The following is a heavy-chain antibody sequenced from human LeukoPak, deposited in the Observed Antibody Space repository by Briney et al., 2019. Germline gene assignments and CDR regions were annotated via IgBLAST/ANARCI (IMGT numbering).Heavy chain of an antibody. J-gene: IGHJ4*02. V-gene: IGHV4-34*01. CDR1: GGSFSGYY. CDR3: ARHFGVATGYFDY. CDR2: INHSGST. Sequence: PSETLSLTCAVYGGSFSGYYWSWIRQPPGKGLEWIGEINHSGSTNYNPSLKSRVTISVDTSKNQFSLKLSSVTAADTAVYYCARHFGVATGYFDYWGQGTLVTVSS. D-gene: IGHD5-12*01.